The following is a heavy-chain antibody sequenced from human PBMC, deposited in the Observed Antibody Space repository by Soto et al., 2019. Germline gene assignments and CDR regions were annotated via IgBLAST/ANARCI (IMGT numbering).Heavy chain of an antibody. D-gene: IGHD3-22*01. V-gene: IGHV4-30-2*01. Sequence: PLETLARTWAVSGGSMSSGGYSGNWIRQPPGKVPEWIGYSYHSGSTYYNPSLKSRVTISVDRSKNQFSLKLSSVTAADTAVYYCARGSADPRGYDSSGYYSYWGQGTLDAVSS. CDR2: SYHSGST. CDR1: GGSMSSGGYS. CDR3: ARGSADPRGYDSSGYYSY. J-gene: IGHJ4*02.